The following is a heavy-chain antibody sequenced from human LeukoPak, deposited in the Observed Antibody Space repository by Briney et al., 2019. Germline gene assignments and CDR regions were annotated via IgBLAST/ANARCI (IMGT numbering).Heavy chain of an antibody. CDR2: ISLSSTYT. D-gene: IGHD6-19*01. V-gene: IGHV3-11*06. CDR1: GFTFSDYH. J-gene: IGHJ4*02. CDR3: ARDLTSSGWPR. Sequence: GGSLRLSCAASGFTFSDYHMSWIRQAPGKGLEWVSYISLSSTYTNYADSVKGRFTISRDNSKNTLYLQMNSLRAEDTAVYYCARDLTSSGWPRWGQGTLVTVSS.